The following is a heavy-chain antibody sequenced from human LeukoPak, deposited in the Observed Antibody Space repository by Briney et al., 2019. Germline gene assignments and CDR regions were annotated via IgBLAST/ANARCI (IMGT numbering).Heavy chain of an antibody. CDR2: IYYSGST. D-gene: IGHD2-2*01. CDR3: AREEVVVVPAAIEDNWFDP. Sequence: SETLSLTCTVSGGSISSSSYYWGWIRQPPGKGLEWIGSIYYSGSTYYNPSLKSRVTISVDTSKNQFSLKLSSVTAADTAVYYCAREEVVVVPAAIEDNWFDPWGQGTLVTVSS. J-gene: IGHJ5*02. V-gene: IGHV4-39*01. CDR1: GGSISSSSYY.